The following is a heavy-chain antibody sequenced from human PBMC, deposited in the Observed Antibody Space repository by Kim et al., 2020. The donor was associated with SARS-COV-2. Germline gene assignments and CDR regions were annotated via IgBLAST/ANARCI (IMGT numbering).Heavy chain of an antibody. CDR2: IYYSGST. D-gene: IGHD3-10*01. Sequence: SETLSLTCTVSGGSISSGGYYWSWIRQHPGKGLEWIGYIYYSGSTYYNPSLKSRVTISVDTSKNQFSLKLSSVTAADTAVYYCARVQTYYYGSGSYSNWFDPWGQGTLVTVSS. V-gene: IGHV4-31*03. J-gene: IGHJ5*02. CDR1: GGSISSGGYY. CDR3: ARVQTYYYGSGSYSNWFDP.